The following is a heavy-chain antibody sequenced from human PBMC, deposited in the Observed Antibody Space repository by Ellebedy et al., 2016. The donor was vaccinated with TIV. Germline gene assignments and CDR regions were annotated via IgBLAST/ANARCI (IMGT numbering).Heavy chain of an antibody. CDR3: AKEAFCTTSSCPKGKAFEL. V-gene: IGHV3-11*04. Sequence: GGSLRLXCAASGFTFSDYYMTWIRQAPGKGLKWVSSISATGNYIYYADSMKGRFIISRDNAKNSVYLQMNSLSAEDTAVYYCAKEAFCTTSSCPKGKAFELWGQGTMVTVSS. CDR2: ISATGNYI. D-gene: IGHD2-2*01. J-gene: IGHJ3*01. CDR1: GFTFSDYY.